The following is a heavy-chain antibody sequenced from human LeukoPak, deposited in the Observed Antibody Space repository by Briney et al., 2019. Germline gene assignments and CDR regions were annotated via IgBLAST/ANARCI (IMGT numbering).Heavy chain of an antibody. CDR2: IYSGGST. V-gene: IGHV3-53*01. CDR1: GFTVSSNY. CDR3: ARGGSYLSAFDI. Sequence: RGSLRLSCAASGFTVSSNYMSWVRQAAGKGLGWVSIIYSGGSTFYADSVKGRFTISRDNSKNTLYLQMNSLRAEDTAVYYCARGGSYLSAFDIWGQGTMVTVSS. J-gene: IGHJ3*02. D-gene: IGHD1-26*01.